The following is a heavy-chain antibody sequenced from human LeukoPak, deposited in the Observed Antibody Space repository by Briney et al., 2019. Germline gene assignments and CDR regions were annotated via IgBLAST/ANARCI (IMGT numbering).Heavy chain of an antibody. CDR2: ISYDGSNK. V-gene: IGHV3-30-3*01. D-gene: IGHD1-26*01. CDR3: ASFPDSGSYFDAFDI. J-gene: IGHJ3*02. Sequence: QTGGSLRLSCAASGFTFSSYAMHWVRQAPGKGLEWVAVISYDGSNKYYADSVKGRFTISRDNSKNTLYLQMNSLRAEDTAVYYCASFPDSGSYFDAFDIWGQGTMVTVSS. CDR1: GFTFSSYA.